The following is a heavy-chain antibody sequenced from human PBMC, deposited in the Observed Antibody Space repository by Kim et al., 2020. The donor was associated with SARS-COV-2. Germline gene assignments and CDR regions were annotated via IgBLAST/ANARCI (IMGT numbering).Heavy chain of an antibody. CDR1: GFTFSSYS. V-gene: IGHV3-21*01. CDR3: ARDQDGYNPFFDY. CDR2: ISSSSSYI. D-gene: IGHD5-12*01. Sequence: GGSLRLSCAASGFTFSSYSMNWVRQAPGKGLEWVSSISSSSSYIYYADSVKGRFTISRDNAKNSLYLQMNSLRAEDTAVYYCARDQDGYNPFFDYWGQGTLVTVSS. J-gene: IGHJ4*02.